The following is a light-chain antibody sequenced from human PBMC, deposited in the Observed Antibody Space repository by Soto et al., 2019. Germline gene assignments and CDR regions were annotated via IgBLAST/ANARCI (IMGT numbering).Light chain of an antibody. CDR1: SSDVGGYNY. CDR2: EVR. J-gene: IGLJ1*01. Sequence: QSALTQPASVPGSPGQSITISCTGTSSDVGGYNYVSWYRQHPGKAPKLMIYEVRNRPSGVSNRFSGSKSGNTASLTISGLQAEDEPDYYCSSYTRSSTLIFGIGTKVTVL. CDR3: SSYTRSSTLI. V-gene: IGLV2-14*01.